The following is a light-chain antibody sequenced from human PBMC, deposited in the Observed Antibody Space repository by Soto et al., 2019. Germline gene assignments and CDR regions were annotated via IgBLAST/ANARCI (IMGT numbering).Light chain of an antibody. CDR1: TSNIGTNS. CDR2: RNN. CDR3: AAWDDSPNGRV. V-gene: IGLV1-47*01. J-gene: IGLJ3*02. Sequence: QSVLTQPPSASATPGQRVTISCSGSTSNIGTNSVYWYQQLPGAAPKLLIYRNNQRPSGVPDRFSGSKSDTSASLAISGLRSEDEADYYCAAWDDSPNGRVFGGGTKLTVL.